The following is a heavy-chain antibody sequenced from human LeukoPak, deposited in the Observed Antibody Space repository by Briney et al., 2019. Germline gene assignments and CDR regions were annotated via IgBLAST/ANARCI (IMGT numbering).Heavy chain of an antibody. Sequence: ASVKVSCKASGYTFIGYYMHWVRQAPGQGLEWMGWINPNSGGTNYAQKFQGRVTMTRDTSISTAYMELSRLRSDDTAVYYCARVGLRGSYQLSDWGQGTLVTVSS. J-gene: IGHJ4*02. CDR3: ARVGLRGSYQLSD. D-gene: IGHD1-26*01. CDR1: GYTFIGYY. V-gene: IGHV1-2*02. CDR2: INPNSGGT.